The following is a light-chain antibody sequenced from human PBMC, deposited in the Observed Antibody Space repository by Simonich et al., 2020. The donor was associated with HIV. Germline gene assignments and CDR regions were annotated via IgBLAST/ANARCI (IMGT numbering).Light chain of an antibody. CDR2: WAS. J-gene: IGKJ2*01. Sequence: DIVMTQSPDSLSVSLGERTTINCKSSQSVLYNSNSKNYLAWYQQKPGQPPKLLIYWASTRESGVPERFSGSGSGTDFTLTISSLQAEDVAVYYCQQYYDTPYTFGQGTKLEIK. V-gene: IGKV4-1*01. CDR3: QQYYDTPYT. CDR1: QSVLYNSNSKNY.